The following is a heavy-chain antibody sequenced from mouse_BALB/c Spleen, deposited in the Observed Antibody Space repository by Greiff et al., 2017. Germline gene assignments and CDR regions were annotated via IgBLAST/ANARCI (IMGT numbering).Heavy chain of an antibody. J-gene: IGHJ4*01. CDR3: TRGRDYAMDY. V-gene: IGHV5-6-4*01. CDR1: GFTFSSYT. Sequence: EVMLVESGGGLVKPGGSLKLSCAASGFTFSSYTMSWVRQTPEKRLEWVATISSGGSYTYYPDSVKGRFTISRDNAKNTLYLQMSSLKSEDTAMYYCTRGRDYAMDYWGQGTSVTVSS. CDR2: ISSGGSYT.